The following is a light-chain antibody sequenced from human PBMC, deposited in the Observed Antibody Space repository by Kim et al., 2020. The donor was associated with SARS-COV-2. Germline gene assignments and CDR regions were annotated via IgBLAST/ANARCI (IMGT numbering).Light chain of an antibody. V-gene: IGKV1-17*03. Sequence: DIQMTQSPSAMSASVGDRVTITCRACQGIASSLLWFQQKPGKVPKRLIHAASILQSGAPSRFSGSGSGTEFTLTISSLQPEDFATYYCLQYGGLPVTFGGGTKVDIK. CDR3: LQYGGLPVT. CDR1: QGIASS. J-gene: IGKJ4*02. CDR2: AAS.